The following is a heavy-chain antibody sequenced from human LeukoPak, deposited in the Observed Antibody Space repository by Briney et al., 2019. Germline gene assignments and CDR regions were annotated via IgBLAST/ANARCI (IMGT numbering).Heavy chain of an antibody. Sequence: GRFLRLSCATSGFNFNTHPMHWVRQAPGEGLEWVAVISYDGSNKQYGDSVKGRFTISRDNPKNTLYLEMNRLRVEDTAVYYCASGLGYWGPGTLVTVS. J-gene: IGHJ4*02. CDR1: GFNFNTHP. CDR3: ASGLGY. V-gene: IGHV3-30*01. CDR2: ISYDGSNK. D-gene: IGHD3-22*01.